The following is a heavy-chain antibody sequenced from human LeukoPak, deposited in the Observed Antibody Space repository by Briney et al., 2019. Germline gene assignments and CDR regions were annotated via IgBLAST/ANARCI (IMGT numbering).Heavy chain of an antibody. Sequence: PGGSLRLSRTASGFTFGDYAMSWVRQAPGKGLEWVGFIRSKAYGGTTEYAASVKGRFTISRDDSKSIAYLQMNSLKTEDTAVYYCTRDPETMVVNYYYYYMDVWGKGTTVTVSS. V-gene: IGHV3-49*04. CDR2: IRSKAYGGTT. J-gene: IGHJ6*03. D-gene: IGHD4-23*01. CDR3: TRDPETMVVNYYYYYMDV. CDR1: GFTFGDYA.